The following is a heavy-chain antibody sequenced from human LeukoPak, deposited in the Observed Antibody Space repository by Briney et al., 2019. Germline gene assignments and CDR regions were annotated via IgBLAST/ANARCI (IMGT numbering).Heavy chain of an antibody. CDR3: ARVPISSGYYPSSRNAFDI. CDR1: GGSFSGYY. CDR2: INHSGST. J-gene: IGHJ3*02. V-gene: IGHV4-34*01. Sequence: PSETLSLTCAVYGGSFSGYYWSWIRQPPGKGLEWIGEINHSGSTNYNPSLKSRVTISVDTSKTQFSLKLSSVTAADTAVYYCARVPISSGYYPSSRNAFDIWGQGTMVTVSS. D-gene: IGHD3-22*01.